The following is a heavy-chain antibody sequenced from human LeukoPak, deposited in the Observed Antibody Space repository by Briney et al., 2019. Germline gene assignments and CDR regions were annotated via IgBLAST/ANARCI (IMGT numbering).Heavy chain of an antibody. CDR1: GFTFSSYA. CDR2: ISYDGSNK. CDR3: VRGSLGVGWYWDF. J-gene: IGHJ4*02. D-gene: IGHD6-19*01. V-gene: IGHV3-30-3*01. Sequence: PGGSLRLSCAASGFTFSSYAMHWVRQAPGKGLEWVAVISYDGSNKYYADSVKDRFTISRDNTKNSLFLQMNSLTAEDTAVYKCVRGSLGVGWYWDFWGQGTLVTVSS.